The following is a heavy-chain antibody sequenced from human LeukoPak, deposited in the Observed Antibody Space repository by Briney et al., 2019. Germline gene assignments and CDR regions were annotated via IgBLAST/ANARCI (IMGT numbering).Heavy chain of an antibody. Sequence: ASVKVSCKASGYTFTSYDINWVRQATGQGLEWMGWMNPNSGNTGYAQKFQGRVTVTRNTSISTAYMELSSLRSEDTAVYYCAREGIAARTLDYWGQGTLVTVSS. CDR1: GYTFTSYD. V-gene: IGHV1-8*01. J-gene: IGHJ4*02. CDR2: MNPNSGNT. D-gene: IGHD6-6*01. CDR3: AREGIAARTLDY.